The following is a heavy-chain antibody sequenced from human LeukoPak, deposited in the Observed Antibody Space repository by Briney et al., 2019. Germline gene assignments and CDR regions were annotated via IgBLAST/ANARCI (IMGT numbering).Heavy chain of an antibody. CDR3: VEDLRDNYAFDY. D-gene: IGHD5-24*01. CDR2: INDNGGTT. CDR1: GFTFRYYA. Sequence: GGSLRLSCSASGFTFRYYAMHWVRQAPGKGLEYVSGINDNGGTTHYGDSVKGRFTISRDDSKNTLYLQMSSLRGEDTALYYCVEDLRDNYAFDYWGQGTLVTVSS. J-gene: IGHJ4*02. V-gene: IGHV3-64D*09.